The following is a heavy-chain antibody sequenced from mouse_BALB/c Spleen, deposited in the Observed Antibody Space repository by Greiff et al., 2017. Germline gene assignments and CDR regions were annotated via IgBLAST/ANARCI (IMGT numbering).Heavy chain of an antibody. CDR3: ARPDYDGAMDY. CDR1: GFTFSSYT. J-gene: IGHJ4*01. V-gene: IGHV5-12-2*01. Sequence: EVMLVESGGGLVQPGGSLKLSCAASGFTFSSYTMSWVRQTPEKRLEWVAYISNGGGSTYYPDTVKGRFTISRDNAKNTLYLQMSSLKSEDTAMYYCARPDYDGAMDYWGQGTSVTVSS. D-gene: IGHD2-4*01. CDR2: ISNGGGST.